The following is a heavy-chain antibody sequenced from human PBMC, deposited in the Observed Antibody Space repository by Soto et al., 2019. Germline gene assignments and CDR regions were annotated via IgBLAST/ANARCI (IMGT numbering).Heavy chain of an antibody. V-gene: IGHV3-30-3*01. J-gene: IGHJ4*02. D-gene: IGHD1-26*01. CDR1: GFTFSSYA. CDR2: ISYDGSNK. Sequence: QVQLVESGGGVVQPGRSPRLSCAASGFTFSSYAMHWVRQAPGKGLEWVAVISYDGSNKYYADSVKGRFTISRDNSKNTLYLQMNSLRAEDTAVYYCARVAGRWELLSASDYWGQGTLVTVSS. CDR3: ARVAGRWELLSASDY.